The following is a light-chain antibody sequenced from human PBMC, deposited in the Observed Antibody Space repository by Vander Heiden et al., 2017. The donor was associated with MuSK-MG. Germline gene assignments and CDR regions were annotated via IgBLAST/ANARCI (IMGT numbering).Light chain of an antibody. CDR3: QSYECSNVM. CDR2: EDD. V-gene: IGLV6-57*03. CDR1: SGSIASNY. Sequence: NFMLTQPHSVSESQGKTVTISCTRSSGSIASNYVQWYQQRPGSVPTTVIYEDDQRPSGVPDRFSGSIDRSSNAAALAISGLKIEDEADYFCQSYECSNVMFGGGTKLTVL. J-gene: IGLJ3*02.